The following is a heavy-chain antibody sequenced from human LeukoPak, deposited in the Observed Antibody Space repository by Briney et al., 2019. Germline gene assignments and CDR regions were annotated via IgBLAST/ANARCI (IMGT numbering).Heavy chain of an antibody. CDR1: GYPFSSYS. V-gene: IGHV3-48*02. Sequence: GGSLRLSCVASGYPFSSYSMNWIRQAPGKGLEWVSYISVSGGVRSYADSVKGRFTISRDDARNSLYLQMNSLKDEDTAVYYCARDRGYFYDQLDYWGQGALVTVSS. CDR3: ARDRGYFYDQLDY. CDR2: ISVSGGVR. J-gene: IGHJ4*02. D-gene: IGHD2/OR15-2a*01.